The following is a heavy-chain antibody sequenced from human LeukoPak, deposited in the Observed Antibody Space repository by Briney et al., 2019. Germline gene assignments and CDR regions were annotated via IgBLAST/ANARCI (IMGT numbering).Heavy chain of an antibody. J-gene: IGHJ5*02. CDR1: GYSFTNYW. Sequence: GESLQISCKGSGYSFTNYWIGWVRPMPGKGRGWMGIIYPGDSDTRYSPSFQGQVTISADKSISTAYLQWSSLKASDTAMYYCARRAIAAAGSWFDPWGQGTLVTVSS. D-gene: IGHD6-13*01. CDR3: ARRAIAAAGSWFDP. CDR2: IYPGDSDT. V-gene: IGHV5-51*01.